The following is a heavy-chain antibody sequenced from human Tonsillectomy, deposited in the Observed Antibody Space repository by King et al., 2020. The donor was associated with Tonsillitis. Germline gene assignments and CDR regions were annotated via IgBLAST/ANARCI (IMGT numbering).Heavy chain of an antibody. J-gene: IGHJ6*02. V-gene: IGHV1-18*04. D-gene: IGHD3-22*01. CDR3: ARDVVVAPNYYYYYGLDV. Sequence: QLVQSGTEVKKPGASVKVSCKASGYTFTSYAISWVRQAPGQGLEWMGWISAYNGNTNYAQKFQGRVTMTTDTSTSTAYMELRSLRSDDTAVYYCARDVVVAPNYYYYYGLDVWGQGTTVPVSS. CDR1: GYTFTSYA. CDR2: ISAYNGNT.